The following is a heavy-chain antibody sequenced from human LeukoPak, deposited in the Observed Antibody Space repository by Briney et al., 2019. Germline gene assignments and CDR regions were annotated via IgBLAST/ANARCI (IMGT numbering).Heavy chain of an antibody. J-gene: IGHJ4*02. CDR2: ITGNSGAL. V-gene: IGHV3-9*01. CDR1: GFTFDDFA. Sequence: GGSLRLSCTASGFTFDDFAMHWVRQVPGKGLEWVSGITGNSGALHYADSVKGRFTISRDNSKKTVYLQMNSLRVEDTAVYYCAKDAQRGFDYSNSLESWGQGALVTVSS. D-gene: IGHD4-11*01. CDR3: AKDAQRGFDYSNSLES.